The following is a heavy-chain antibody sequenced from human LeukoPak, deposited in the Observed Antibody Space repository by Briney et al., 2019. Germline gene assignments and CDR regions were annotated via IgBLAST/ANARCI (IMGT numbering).Heavy chain of an antibody. D-gene: IGHD3-16*01. CDR1: GMTFSNHW. Sequence: SGGSLRLSCAASGMTFSNHWMHWVRQAPGKGLVWVSLIKTDGRTTIYADSVKGRFTTSRDNGKSTLYLQMNSLRAEDTAIYYCTTGPSYGYEWWGQGTVVTVSS. J-gene: IGHJ4*02. CDR2: IKTDGRTT. CDR3: TTGPSYGYEW. V-gene: IGHV3-74*01.